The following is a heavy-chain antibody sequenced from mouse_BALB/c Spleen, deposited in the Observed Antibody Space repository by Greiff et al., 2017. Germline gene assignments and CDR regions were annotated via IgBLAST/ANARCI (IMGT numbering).Heavy chain of an antibody. CDR1: GYSITSDYA. CDR3: ARYYGSSYVGYAMDY. J-gene: IGHJ4*01. D-gene: IGHD1-1*01. CDR2: ISYSGST. V-gene: IGHV3-2*02. Sequence: DVKLQESGPGLVKPSQSLSLTCTVTGYSITSDYAWNWIRQFPGNKLEWMGYISYSGSTSYNPSLKSRISITRDTSKNQFFLQLNSVTTEDTATYYCARYYGSSYVGYAMDYWGQGTSVTVSS.